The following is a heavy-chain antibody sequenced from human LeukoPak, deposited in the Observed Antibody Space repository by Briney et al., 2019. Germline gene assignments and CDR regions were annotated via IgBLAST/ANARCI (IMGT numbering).Heavy chain of an antibody. V-gene: IGHV3-23*01. J-gene: IGHJ4*02. D-gene: IGHD5-24*01. CDR1: GFTFSNYA. CDR2: ISGSGGST. Sequence: GGSLRLSCAASGFTFSNYAMNWVRQAPGRGLEWVSAISGSGGSTYYADSVKGRFTISRDNSKNTLYLQMNSLRAEDTAVYYCARGKQMATISAFDYWGQGTLVTVSS. CDR3: ARGKQMATISAFDY.